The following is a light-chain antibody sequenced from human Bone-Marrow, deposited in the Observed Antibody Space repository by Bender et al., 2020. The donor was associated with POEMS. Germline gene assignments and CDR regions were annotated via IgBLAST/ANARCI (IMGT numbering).Light chain of an antibody. J-gene: IGLJ2*01. Sequence: QSALTQPPSASGSPGQSVTISCTGTSSDIGAYDYVSWYQQHPGKAPRLMIYEVTTRPSGVPDRFSGSKSGNTASLTISRLQAEDEAVYYCSSFPSSSTPVVVFGGGTKLTVL. CDR2: EVT. CDR1: SSDIGAYDY. CDR3: SSFPSSSTPVVV. V-gene: IGLV2-8*01.